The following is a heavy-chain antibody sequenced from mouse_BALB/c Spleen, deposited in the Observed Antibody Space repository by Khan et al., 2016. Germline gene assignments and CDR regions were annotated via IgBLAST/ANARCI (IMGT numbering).Heavy chain of an antibody. CDR2: ISYSGST. V-gene: IGHV3-2*02. CDR3: ARTLLRLYYFDY. CDR1: GYSITSDYA. J-gene: IGHJ2*01. Sequence: GLVQPSQSLSLTCTVTGYSITSDYAWNWIRQFPGNKLEWMGYISYSGSTSYNPSLKRRISITRDTSKNKIFLQLKSVTTEDTATSYCARTLLRLYYFDYWGQGTTLPVSS. D-gene: IGHD1-2*01.